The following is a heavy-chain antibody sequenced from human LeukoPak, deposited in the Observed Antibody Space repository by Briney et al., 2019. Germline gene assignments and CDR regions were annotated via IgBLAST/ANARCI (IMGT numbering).Heavy chain of an antibody. V-gene: IGHV3-30*02. D-gene: IGHD3-10*01. J-gene: IGHJ5*02. CDR1: GFTFSNYG. CDR2: IHYDGTNE. CDR3: VNSGFDP. Sequence: GGSLRLSCAASGFTFSNYGMHWVRQAPGKGLEWVAFIHYDGTNEYYADSVKGRFTISRDNFKNTLYLQMNSLRVEDTALCYCVNSGFDPWGQGTLVTVSS.